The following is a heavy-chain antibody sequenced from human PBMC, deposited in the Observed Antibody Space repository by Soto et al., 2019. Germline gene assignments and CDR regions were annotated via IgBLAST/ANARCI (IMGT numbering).Heavy chain of an antibody. CDR2: IYYSGST. CDR1: GGSISSGGYY. Sequence: SETLCLTCTVSGGSISSGGYYGSWIRQHPGKGLEWIGYIYYSGSTYYNPSLKSRVTISVDTSKNQFSLKLSSVTAADTAVYYCAREGAAQRYNWFDPWGQGTLVTVSS. D-gene: IGHD1-26*01. V-gene: IGHV4-31*03. CDR3: AREGAAQRYNWFDP. J-gene: IGHJ5*02.